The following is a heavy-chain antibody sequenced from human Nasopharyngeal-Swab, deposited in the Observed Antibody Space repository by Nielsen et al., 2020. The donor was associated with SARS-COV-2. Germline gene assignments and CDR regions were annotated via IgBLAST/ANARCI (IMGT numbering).Heavy chain of an antibody. D-gene: IGHD3-10*01. V-gene: IGHV1-18*01. CDR1: GYTFTSYG. Sequence: ASVKVSCKASGYTFTSYGISWVRQAPGQGLEWMGWISAYNGNTNYAQKLQGRVTMTTDTSTSTAYMELRSLRSEDTAVYYCARDKDYGSGSYLGGYWGQGTLVTVSS. CDR2: ISAYNGNT. CDR3: ARDKDYGSGSYLGGY. J-gene: IGHJ4*02.